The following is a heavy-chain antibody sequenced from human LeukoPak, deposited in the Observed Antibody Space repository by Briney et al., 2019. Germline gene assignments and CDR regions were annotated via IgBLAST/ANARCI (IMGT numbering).Heavy chain of an antibody. Sequence: GGSLRLSCVASGFTFSSYWMHWVRQAPGKGLVWVSRINSDGSSTSYADSVKGRFTISRDNAKNTLYLQMNSLRAEDTAVYCCARAVGGNEGGDYWGQGTLVTVSS. J-gene: IGHJ4*02. CDR3: ARAVGGNEGGDY. V-gene: IGHV3-74*01. D-gene: IGHD4-23*01. CDR2: INSDGSST. CDR1: GFTFSSYW.